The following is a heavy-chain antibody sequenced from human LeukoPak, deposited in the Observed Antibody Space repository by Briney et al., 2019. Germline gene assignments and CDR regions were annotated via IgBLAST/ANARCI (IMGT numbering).Heavy chain of an antibody. V-gene: IGHV1-69*01. CDR2: IIPIFGTA. CDR3: ARGRLGFLEWLPHDAFDI. D-gene: IGHD3-3*01. J-gene: IGHJ3*02. Sequence: SVKVSCKASGGTISSYAISWVRQAPGQGLEWMGGIIPIFGTANYAQKFQGRVTITADESTSTAYMELSSLRSEDTAVYYCARGRLGFLEWLPHDAFDIWGQGTMVTVSS. CDR1: GGTISSYA.